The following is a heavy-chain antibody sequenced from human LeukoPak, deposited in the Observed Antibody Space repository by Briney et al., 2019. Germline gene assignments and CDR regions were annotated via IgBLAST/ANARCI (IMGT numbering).Heavy chain of an antibody. V-gene: IGHV4-59*01. Sequence: SETLSLTCAVYGGSFSGYYWSWIRQPPGKGLEWIGYIYYSGSTNYNPSLKSRVTISVDTSKNQFSLKLSSVTAADTAVYYCARGDVRAFDIWGQGTMVTVSS. D-gene: IGHD3-10*01. CDR1: GGSFSGYY. CDR3: ARGDVRAFDI. J-gene: IGHJ3*02. CDR2: IYYSGST.